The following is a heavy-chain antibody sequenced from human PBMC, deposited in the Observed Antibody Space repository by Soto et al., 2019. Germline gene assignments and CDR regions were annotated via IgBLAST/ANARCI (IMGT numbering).Heavy chain of an antibody. J-gene: IGHJ2*01. V-gene: IGHV4-61*03. Sequence: QVQLQESGPGLVKPSETLSLTCSVSGGSVSNASFYWTWIRQAPGTGLEYIGYIFYTGVTNYNPSLSSRVTISLYTSKNHFSLKLNSMTAAYTAVYYCVRVLDSSWYADLWGRGTLVTVSS. CDR3: VRVLDSSWYADL. CDR2: IFYTGVT. CDR1: GGSVSNASFY. D-gene: IGHD3-22*01.